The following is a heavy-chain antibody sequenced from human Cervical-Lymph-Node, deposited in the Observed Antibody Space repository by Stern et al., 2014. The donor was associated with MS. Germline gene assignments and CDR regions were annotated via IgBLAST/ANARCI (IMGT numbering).Heavy chain of an antibody. J-gene: IGHJ3*01. CDR2: ISYDGSNK. CDR3: ARDGPNYDHNGRGDAFDV. Sequence: VQLVESGGGVVQPGGSLRLSCAASGFPFSGHGLHWVRHAPGKGLEWVALISYDGSNKWYAESVKGRFTISRDSSRNTMFLQMNTLRLEDAAVYYCARDGPNYDHNGRGDAFDVWGQGAMVTVSP. CDR1: GFPFSGHG. D-gene: IGHD3-22*01. V-gene: IGHV3-33*05.